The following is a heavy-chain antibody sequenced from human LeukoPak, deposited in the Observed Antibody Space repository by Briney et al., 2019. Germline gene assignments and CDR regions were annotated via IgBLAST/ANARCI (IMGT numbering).Heavy chain of an antibody. J-gene: IGHJ4*02. D-gene: IGHD6-13*01. CDR2: ISWNRGGI. CDR3: AKDTGSSSWYYFDY. CDR1: GFTFDDYA. V-gene: IGHV3-9*01. Sequence: GRSLRLSCAASGFTFDDYAMHWVQQAPGKGLEWVSGISWNRGGIGYADSVKGRFTISRDNAKNSLYLQMNSLRAEDTALYYCAKDTGSSSWYYFDYWGQGTLVTVSS.